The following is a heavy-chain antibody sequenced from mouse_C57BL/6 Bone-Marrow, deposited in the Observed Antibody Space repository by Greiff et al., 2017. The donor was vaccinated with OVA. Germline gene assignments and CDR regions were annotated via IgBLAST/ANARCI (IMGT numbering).Heavy chain of an antibody. CDR2: INPSNGGT. J-gene: IGHJ3*01. Sequence: QVHVKQPGTELVKPGASVKLSCKASGYTFTSYWMHWVRQRPGQGLEWIGNINPSNGGTNYNEKIKSKATLTVDNYSSKAYMQLSSLTSEDTAVYYGARDGLLPAWFADWGKGTLVTVAA. D-gene: IGHD1-1*01. CDR1: GYTFTSYW. V-gene: IGHV1-53*01. CDR3: ARDGLLPAWFAD.